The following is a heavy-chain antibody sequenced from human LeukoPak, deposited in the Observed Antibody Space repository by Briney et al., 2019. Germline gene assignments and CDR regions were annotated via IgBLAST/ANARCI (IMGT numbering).Heavy chain of an antibody. CDR1: GGSISSYY. D-gene: IGHD5-24*01. CDR3: ARMNLEEGDYFDY. CDR2: IYYSGST. Sequence: SETLSLTCTVSGGSISSYYWSWIRQPPGKGLEWIGYIYYSGSTNYKPSLKSRVTISVDTSKNQFSLKLSSVTAADTAVYYCARMNLEEGDYFDYWGQGTLVTVSS. J-gene: IGHJ4*02. V-gene: IGHV4-59*01.